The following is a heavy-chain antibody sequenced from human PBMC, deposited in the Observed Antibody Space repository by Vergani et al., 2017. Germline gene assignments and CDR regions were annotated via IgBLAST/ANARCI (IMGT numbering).Heavy chain of an antibody. CDR3: ARETSGIVATGRDY. Sequence: QLQLHESGPGLVKPSETLSLTCTVSGGSISSSSYYWGWIRQPPGKGLEWIGSIYYSGSTYYNPSPKSRVTISVDTSKNQFSLKLSSVTAADTAVYYCARETSGIVATGRDYWGQGTLVTVSS. J-gene: IGHJ4*02. CDR2: IYYSGST. CDR1: GGSISSSSYY. V-gene: IGHV4-39*01. D-gene: IGHD5-12*01.